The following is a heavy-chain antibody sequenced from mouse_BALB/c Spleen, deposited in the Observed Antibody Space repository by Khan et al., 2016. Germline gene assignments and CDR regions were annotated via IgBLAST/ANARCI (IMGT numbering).Heavy chain of an antibody. CDR3: ASIVYYFDY. Sequence: EVQLVESGGGLVKPGGSLKLSCAASGFTFSSYAMSWVRQTPEKRLEWVASISSGGSSFYPDILKDRFTISRDNARNILYLQLSSLRSEDTAMYYCASIVYYFDYWGQGTTLTVSS. CDR2: ISSGGSS. V-gene: IGHV5-6-5*01. CDR1: GFTFSSYA. J-gene: IGHJ2*01. D-gene: IGHD2-12*01.